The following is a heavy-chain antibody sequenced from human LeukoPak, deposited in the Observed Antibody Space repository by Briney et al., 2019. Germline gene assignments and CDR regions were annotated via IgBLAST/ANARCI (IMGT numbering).Heavy chain of an antibody. D-gene: IGHD2-2*01. Sequence: ASVKVCCKASGYTFTSYYMHLVRQAPGQGLEWKGIINPSSGSTSYAQKFQGRVTMTRDTSTSTVYMELSSLRSEDTAVYYCARDPESKGVVPAAITHLGFDYWGQGTLVTVSS. J-gene: IGHJ4*02. CDR1: GYTFTSYY. V-gene: IGHV1-46*01. CDR2: INPSSGST. CDR3: ARDPESKGVVPAAITHLGFDY.